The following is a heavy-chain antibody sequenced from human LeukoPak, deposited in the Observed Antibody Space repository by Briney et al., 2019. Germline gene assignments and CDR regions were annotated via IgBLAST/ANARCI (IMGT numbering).Heavy chain of an antibody. J-gene: IGHJ4*02. CDR3: AGGAMVTSDY. Sequence: SETLSLTCTVSGGSISSGGYYWSWIRQQPGKGLEWIGYIYYSGSTYYNPSLKSRVTISVDTSKNQFSLKLSSVTAADTAVYYCAGGAMVTSDYWGQGTLVTVSS. V-gene: IGHV4-31*03. CDR1: GGSISSGGYY. CDR2: IYYSGST. D-gene: IGHD5-18*01.